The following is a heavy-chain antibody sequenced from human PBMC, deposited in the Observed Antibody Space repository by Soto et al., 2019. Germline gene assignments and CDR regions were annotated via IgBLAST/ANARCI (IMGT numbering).Heavy chain of an antibody. CDR3: TREDGVVASSSAFDH. CDR1: GFTFSTYT. D-gene: IGHD4-17*01. J-gene: IGHJ4*02. V-gene: IGHV3-21*01. Sequence: EVQVVESGGGLVKPGGSLRLSCVFSGFTFSTYTMNWVRQAPGKGLEWVSSINGRSNYVYYADSVKGRFTISRDNAKNSLYLQMNRLRAENTANYYCTREDGVVASSSAFDHSGLGTLVTVSS. CDR2: INGRSNYV.